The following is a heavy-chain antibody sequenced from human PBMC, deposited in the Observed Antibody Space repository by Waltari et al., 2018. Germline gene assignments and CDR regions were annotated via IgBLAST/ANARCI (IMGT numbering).Heavy chain of an antibody. Sequence: QLQLQESGTGLVKPSETLSLTCTVSGGSISSGSYYWGWIRQPPGKGLEWIGSIYYSGSTYYNPSLKSRVTISVDTSKNQFSLKLSSVTAADTAVYYCARRANGGTIDYWGQGTLVTVSS. D-gene: IGHD2-15*01. J-gene: IGHJ4*02. V-gene: IGHV4-39*01. CDR1: GGSISSGSYY. CDR3: ARRANGGTIDY. CDR2: IYYSGST.